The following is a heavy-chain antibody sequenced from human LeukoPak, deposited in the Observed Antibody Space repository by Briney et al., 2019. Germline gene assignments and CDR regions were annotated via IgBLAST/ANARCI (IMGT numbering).Heavy chain of an antibody. CDR1: DGSISSDS. J-gene: IGHJ4*02. D-gene: IGHD6-19*01. Sequence: SETLSLTCTASDGSISSDSWTWIRQPPGKGLEWIGYIRYSGRTSYNPSPKSRVSISIDASKNLFSLKLRSVTTADTAIYYCARIPDVSGWPFDYWGRGTLVTVSS. CDR2: IRYSGRT. CDR3: ARIPDVSGWPFDY. V-gene: IGHV4-59*01.